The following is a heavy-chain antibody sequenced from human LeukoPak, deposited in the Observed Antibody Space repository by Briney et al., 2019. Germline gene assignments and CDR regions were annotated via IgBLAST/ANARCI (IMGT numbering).Heavy chain of an antibody. CDR1: GFTFSSYA. CDR2: ISGSSGRT. Sequence: GGTLRLSCAASGFTFSSYAMNWVRQAPGKGLEWVSAISGSSGRTYYEDFVKGRFTISRDNSKNTLYLQMNSLRAGDTAIYFCAKPARTDYTDYWGQGTLVTVSS. D-gene: IGHD1-14*01. V-gene: IGHV3-23*01. CDR3: AKPARTDYTDY. J-gene: IGHJ4*02.